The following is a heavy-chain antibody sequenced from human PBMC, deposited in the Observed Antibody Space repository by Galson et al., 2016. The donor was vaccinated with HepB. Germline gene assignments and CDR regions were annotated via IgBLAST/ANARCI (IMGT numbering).Heavy chain of an antibody. CDR3: ARDPGYSAFDI. J-gene: IGHJ3*02. CDR1: GFTFGSYW. CDR2: INQDGSEK. D-gene: IGHD5-12*01. Sequence: SLRLSCAASGFTFGSYWMSWVRQAPGKGPELAANINQDGSEKSYVDSAKGRFTISRDNAKNSLYLQMNSLRAEDTAVYFCARDPGYSAFDIWGQGTMVTVSS. V-gene: IGHV3-7*04.